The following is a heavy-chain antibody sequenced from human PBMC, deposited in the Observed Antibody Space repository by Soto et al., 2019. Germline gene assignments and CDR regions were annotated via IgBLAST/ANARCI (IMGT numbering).Heavy chain of an antibody. Sequence: EVQLEESGGGSVQLGESLRVSCVASGFTFRNQWMHWVRQVPGKGLVWVCRINGDGTRASYANFEKGRFTISRDNAQNLIFLQLNSLMVFNPDVERCEGGGAGGSGAAIDRWGLGSTVAGSS. CDR2: INGDGTRA. CDR3: EGGGAGGSGAAIDR. D-gene: IGHD6-25*01. CDR1: GFTFRNQW. V-gene: IGHV3-74*01. J-gene: IGHJ5*02.